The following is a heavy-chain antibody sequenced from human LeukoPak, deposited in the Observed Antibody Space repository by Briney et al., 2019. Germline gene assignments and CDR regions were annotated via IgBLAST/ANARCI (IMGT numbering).Heavy chain of an antibody. J-gene: IGHJ4*02. CDR1: GFTVNKNY. D-gene: IGHD2-2*01. CDR3: AVGFCSSASCQSDS. Sequence: PGGTLRLSCAASGFTVNKNYMSWVRRPPGKGLECVLLIYSGGSTSYAAFVKGRFTNSRDSSKNTLFLQMNSLRVQDTAVYYCAVGFCSSASCQSDSWGRGTLVTVSS. V-gene: IGHV3-66*02. CDR2: IYSGGST.